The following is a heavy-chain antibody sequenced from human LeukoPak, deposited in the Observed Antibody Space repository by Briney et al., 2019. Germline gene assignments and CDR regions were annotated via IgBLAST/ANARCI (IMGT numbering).Heavy chain of an antibody. V-gene: IGHV3-74*01. CDR2: INNDGSST. CDR3: ARVRSAAAVDY. J-gene: IGHJ4*02. CDR1: GFTFSSYW. Sequence: GGSLRLSCAASGFTFSSYWMHWVRQAPGRGLVWVSRINNDGSSTSYADSVKGRFTISRDNAKNTLHLQMNSLRAEDTAVYYCARVRSAAAVDYWGQGTLVTVSS.